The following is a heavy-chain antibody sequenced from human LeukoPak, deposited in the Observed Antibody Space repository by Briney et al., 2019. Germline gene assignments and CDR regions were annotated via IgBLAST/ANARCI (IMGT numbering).Heavy chain of an antibody. Sequence: SETLSLSCSVSGGSISCYYGSWIRQPPGKVLEWIGYIYYSGSTNYNPSLKSRVTISVDTSKNQFSLKLSPVTAADTAVYYCARERYSYGCDYWGQRTPVTVSS. CDR2: IYYSGST. CDR3: ARERYSYGCDY. V-gene: IGHV4-59*01. J-gene: IGHJ4*02. D-gene: IGHD5-18*01. CDR1: GGSISCYY.